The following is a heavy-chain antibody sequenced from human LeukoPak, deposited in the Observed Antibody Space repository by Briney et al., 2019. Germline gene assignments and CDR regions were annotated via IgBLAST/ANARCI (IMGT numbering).Heavy chain of an antibody. D-gene: IGHD4-17*01. V-gene: IGHV3-30-3*01. J-gene: IGHJ4*02. Sequence: PGESLRLSCAASGFTFSSYAMHWVRQAPGKGLEWVAVISYDGSNKYYADSVKGRFTISRDNSKNTLYLQMNSLRAEDTAVYYCARTTTVTTRAPFDYWGQGTLVTVSS. CDR2: ISYDGSNK. CDR1: GFTFSSYA. CDR3: ARTTTVTTRAPFDY.